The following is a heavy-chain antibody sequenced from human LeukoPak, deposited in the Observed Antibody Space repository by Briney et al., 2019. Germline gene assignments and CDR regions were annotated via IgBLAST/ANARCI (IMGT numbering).Heavy chain of an antibody. D-gene: IGHD1-14*01. CDR1: GGSISSYY. CDR3: AGLIRPGWFDP. CDR2: IQYSGST. V-gene: IGHV4-59*08. J-gene: IGHJ5*02. Sequence: SETLSLTCTASGGSISSYYWSWIRQPPGKGLEWIGYIQYSGSTYYNPSLKSRVTISVDTSKNQFSLKLSSVTAADTAVYYCAGLIRPGWFDPWGQGTLVTVSS.